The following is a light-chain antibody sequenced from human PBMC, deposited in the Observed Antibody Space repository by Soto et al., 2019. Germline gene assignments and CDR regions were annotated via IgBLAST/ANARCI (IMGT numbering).Light chain of an antibody. J-gene: IGKJ1*01. Sequence: DIQMTQSPSTLSASVGDRVTITCRASQSISSWLAWYQQKPGKAPKLLIYDASALPRGVQSRFSGSGSGTKFTLTIASLQPDDFATYYCQQYETFSGTFGPGTKVDIK. CDR1: QSISSW. CDR2: DAS. CDR3: QQYETFSGT. V-gene: IGKV1-5*01.